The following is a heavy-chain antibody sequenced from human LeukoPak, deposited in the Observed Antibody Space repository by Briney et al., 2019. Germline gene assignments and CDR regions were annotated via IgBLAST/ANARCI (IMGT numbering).Heavy chain of an antibody. CDR3: ARIRRGWSQNWDY. V-gene: IGHV3-7*01. D-gene: IGHD6-19*01. CDR1: GFTFSSYW. J-gene: IGHJ4*02. CDR2: INQDGSEK. Sequence: PGGSLRLSCAASGFTFSSYWMSWVRQAPGKGLEWVANINQDGSEKYYVDSVKGRFTISRDNAKNSLYLQMNSLRAEDTAVYYCARIRRGWSQNWDYWGQGTLVTVSS.